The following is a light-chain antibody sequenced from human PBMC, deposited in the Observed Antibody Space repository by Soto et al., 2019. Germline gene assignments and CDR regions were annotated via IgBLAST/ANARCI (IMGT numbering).Light chain of an antibody. CDR1: QSLLXXXTKTY. J-gene: IGKJ4*01. CDR2: DVS. Sequence: DIVMTQTPLSLSVTPGQXASISCKSSQSLLXXXTKTYLSWVLQKPGQPPQLLIHDVSNRFSGVPDRFSGSGSGTDFALKISRVEAEDVGYYYCMQSIELPLTFGGGTKVEI. CDR3: MQSIELPLT. V-gene: IGKV2D-29*01.